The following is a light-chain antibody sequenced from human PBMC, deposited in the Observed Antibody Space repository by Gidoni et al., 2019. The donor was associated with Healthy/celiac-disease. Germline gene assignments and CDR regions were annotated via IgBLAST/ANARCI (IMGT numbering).Light chain of an antibody. J-gene: IGLJ2*01. Sequence: QLVLTQSPSASASLGASVKLTCTLSSGLSSYAIAWHQQQPEKGPRYLMKLNSDGSHSKGDGIPDRFSGSSSGAERYLTISSLQSEDEADYYCQTWGTGIRSVVFGGGTKLTVL. V-gene: IGLV4-69*01. CDR2: LNSDGSH. CDR3: QTWGTGIRSVV. CDR1: SGLSSYA.